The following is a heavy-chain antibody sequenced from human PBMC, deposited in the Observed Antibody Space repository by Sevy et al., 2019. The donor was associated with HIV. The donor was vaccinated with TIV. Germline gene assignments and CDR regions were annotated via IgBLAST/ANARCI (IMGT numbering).Heavy chain of an antibody. CDR2: IGSGGDA. V-gene: IGHV3-13*01. CDR1: GFTFSGYD. Sequence: GGSLSLSCGASGFTFSGYDMTWVRQAPGKGLEWVSGIGSGGDAYYPGSVKGRFTISRENAKNSLYLQMNSLRAGDTAVYYCARSGGYSDYGMDVWGQGTTVTVSS. J-gene: IGHJ6*02. CDR3: ARSGGYSDYGMDV. D-gene: IGHD5-12*01.